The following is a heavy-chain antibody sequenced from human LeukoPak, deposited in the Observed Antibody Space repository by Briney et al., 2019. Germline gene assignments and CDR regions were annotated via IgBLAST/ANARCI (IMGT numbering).Heavy chain of an antibody. CDR1: GFTFSSYA. D-gene: IGHD1-14*01. CDR3: AKGWGTLDY. CDR2: ISDNGGST. V-gene: IGHV3-23*01. Sequence: GGSLRLFCAASGFTFSSYAMSWVRQAPGKGLEWVSSISDNGGSTYSADSVKGRFTISRDNSKNTLYLQMNSLRVEDTAVYYCAKGWGTLDYWGQGNQVTVSS. J-gene: IGHJ4*02.